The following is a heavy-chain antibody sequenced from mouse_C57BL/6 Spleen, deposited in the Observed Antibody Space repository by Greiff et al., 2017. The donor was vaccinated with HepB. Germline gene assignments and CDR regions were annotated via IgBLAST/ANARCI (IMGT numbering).Heavy chain of an antibody. CDR1: GYAFSSYW. CDR3: ARRKLLLTTVVATEYFDV. D-gene: IGHD1-1*01. CDR2: IYPGDGDT. J-gene: IGHJ1*03. Sequence: VQLQQSGAELVKPGASVKISCKASGYAFSSYWMNWVKQRPGKGLEWIGQIYPGDGDTNYNGKFKGKATLTADKSSSTAYMQLSSLTSEDSAVYFCARRKLLLTTVVATEYFDVWGTGTTVTVSS. V-gene: IGHV1-80*01.